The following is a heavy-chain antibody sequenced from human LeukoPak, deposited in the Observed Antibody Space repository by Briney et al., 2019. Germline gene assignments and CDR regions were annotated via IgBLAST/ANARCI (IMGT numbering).Heavy chain of an antibody. CDR3: AKDRKSSSSWYYFDY. D-gene: IGHD6-13*01. V-gene: IGHV3-30*02. Sequence: GGSLRLSCAASGFTFSSYGMHWVRQAPGKGLEWVAFIRYDGSNKYYADSVKGRFTISRDNSKNTLYLQMNSLRAEDTAVYYCAKDRKSSSSWYYFDYWGQGTLVTVSS. CDR2: IRYDGSNK. CDR1: GFTFSSYG. J-gene: IGHJ4*02.